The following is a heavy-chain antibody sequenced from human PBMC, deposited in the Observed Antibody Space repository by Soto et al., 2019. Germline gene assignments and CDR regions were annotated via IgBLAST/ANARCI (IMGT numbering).Heavy chain of an antibody. CDR3: ARSGSHAFDI. CDR2: ISYSGRS. CDR1: GGSISIGDYY. J-gene: IGHJ3*02. V-gene: IGHV4-30-4*01. D-gene: IGHD1-26*01. Sequence: SETLSLTCTVSGGSISIGDYYWSWIRQPPGKGLEWIAYISYSGRSNYNPSLKSRVAISVDTSKNQFSLKLSSVTATDTAVYYCARSGSHAFDIWGQETMVTVSS.